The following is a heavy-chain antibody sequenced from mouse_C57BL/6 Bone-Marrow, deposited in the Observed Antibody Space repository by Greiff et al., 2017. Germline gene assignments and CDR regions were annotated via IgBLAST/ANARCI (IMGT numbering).Heavy chain of an antibody. V-gene: IGHV1-50*01. J-gene: IGHJ2*01. CDR3: AREGGLSGDFDY. D-gene: IGHD3-1*01. Sequence: VQLQQPGAELVKPGASVKLSCKASGYTFTSYWMQWVKQRPGQGLEWIGEIDPSDSYTNYNQKFKGKATLTVDTSSSTAYMQLSSLTSGDSAVYYCAREGGLSGDFDYWGQGTTLTLSS. CDR2: IDPSDSYT. CDR1: GYTFTSYW.